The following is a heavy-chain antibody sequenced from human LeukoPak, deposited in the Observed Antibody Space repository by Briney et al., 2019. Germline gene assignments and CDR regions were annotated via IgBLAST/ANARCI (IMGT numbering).Heavy chain of an antibody. D-gene: IGHD4-23*01. J-gene: IGHJ6*03. CDR1: GGSISSHY. V-gene: IGHV4-59*11. CDR3: AVFPPSPFLNRTVVTPFSYYYYKDV. Sequence: MSSETLSLTCTVSGGSISSHYWSWIRKPPGKGLEWMGYIYYSGSTNYNPSLKSRVTISVDTSKSQFSLKLSSVTAADTAVYYCAVFPPSPFLNRTVVTPFSYYYYKDVWGKGTTVTVSS. CDR2: IYYSGST.